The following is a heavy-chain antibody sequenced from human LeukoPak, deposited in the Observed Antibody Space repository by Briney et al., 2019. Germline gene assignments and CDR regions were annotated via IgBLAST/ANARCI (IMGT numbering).Heavy chain of an antibody. CDR2: IYSGGST. CDR1: GFTVSSNY. Sequence: PGGSLRLSCAASGFTVSSNYMSWVRQAPGNGLEWVSVIYSGGSTYYADSVKGRFTISRDNSKNTLYLQMNSLRAEDTAVYYCARDVVTTYYYYGMDVWGQGTTVTVSS. D-gene: IGHD1-14*01. J-gene: IGHJ6*02. CDR3: ARDVVTTYYYYGMDV. V-gene: IGHV3-66*01.